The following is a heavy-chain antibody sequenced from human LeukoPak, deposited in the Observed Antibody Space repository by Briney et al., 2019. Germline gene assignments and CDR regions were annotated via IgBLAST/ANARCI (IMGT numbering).Heavy chain of an antibody. CDR1: GFTFSSYW. J-gene: IGHJ4*02. V-gene: IGHV3-74*01. CDR2: INPVGTST. D-gene: IGHD2-15*01. CDR3: ARDASPTTVRSY. Sequence: GGSLRLSCVGSGFTFSSYWMHWVRQAPGQGLVWVARINPVGTSTIYADSVKGRFTISRDNVKNTLYLQMSSLRAEDTAVYYCARDASPTTVRSYWGQGTLVAVSP.